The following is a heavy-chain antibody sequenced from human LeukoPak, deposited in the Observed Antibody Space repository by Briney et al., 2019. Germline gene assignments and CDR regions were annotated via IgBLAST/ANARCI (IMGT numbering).Heavy chain of an antibody. D-gene: IGHD6-13*01. J-gene: IGHJ2*01. V-gene: IGHV3-30*04. CDR3: AREAGIAADASWYFDL. CDR1: GFTFSSYS. Sequence: PGGSLRLSCAASGFTFSSYSMHWVRQAPGKGLEWVADVSYDGTTKYYADSVKGRFPISRDNSKNKLYLKMNSLRPEDTAVYYCAREAGIAADASWYFDLWGRGTLVTVSS. CDR2: VSYDGTTK.